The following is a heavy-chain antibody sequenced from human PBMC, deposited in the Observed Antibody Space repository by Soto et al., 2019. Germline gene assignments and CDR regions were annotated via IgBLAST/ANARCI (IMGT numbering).Heavy chain of an antibody. CDR1: GGTFNSYA. Sequence: QVLLVQSGAAVREPGSSVNVSCKASGGTFNSYAISWVRQSPGQGLEWMGGIIPDFGTGNSAQKFRGRVSITADASTTTVYMGLSGLTLEYTAVYYWAIERGGYTRGDFEFWGQGTQVIVSS. J-gene: IGHJ4*02. V-gene: IGHV1-69*01. CDR2: IIPDFGTG. D-gene: IGHD1-26*01. CDR3: AIERGGYTRGDFEF.